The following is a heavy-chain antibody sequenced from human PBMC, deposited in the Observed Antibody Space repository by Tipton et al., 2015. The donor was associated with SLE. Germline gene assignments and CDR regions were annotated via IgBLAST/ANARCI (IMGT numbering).Heavy chain of an antibody. CDR2: IYSSGSA. D-gene: IGHD5-12*01. V-gene: IGHV4-39*07. J-gene: IGHJ4*02. CDR3: ASLNVVATIANF. CDR1: GGSINSGIYS. Sequence: LSLTCTVSGGSINSGIYSWVWIRQPPGKGLEWIGNIYSSGSAYYNPSLKSRATISLHTSKNQFSLKLSSVTAADTAVYYCASLNVVATIANFWGQGTLVTVSS.